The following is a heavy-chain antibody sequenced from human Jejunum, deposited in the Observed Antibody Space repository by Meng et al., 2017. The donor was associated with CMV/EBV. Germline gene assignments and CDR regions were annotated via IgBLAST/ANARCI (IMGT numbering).Heavy chain of an antibody. CDR1: FTFNTYW. CDR3: ARISKYRYGVYGMDV. CDR2: INQDEGEK. J-gene: IGHJ6*02. V-gene: IGHV3-7*01. Sequence: FTFNTYWMAWVRQAPGKGLEWVANINQDEGEKYYVDSVYGRFTVSRDNAKNSLYLEMNSLRAEDTAVYYCARISKYRYGVYGMDVWGQGTTVTVSS. D-gene: IGHD5-18*01.